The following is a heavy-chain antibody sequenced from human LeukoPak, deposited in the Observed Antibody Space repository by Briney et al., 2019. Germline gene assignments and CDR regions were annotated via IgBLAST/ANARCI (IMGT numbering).Heavy chain of an antibody. CDR1: GYTFTSYD. D-gene: IGHD1-26*01. J-gene: IGHJ4*02. V-gene: IGHV1-8*01. CDR2: MNPNSGNT. Sequence: ASVKVSCKASGYTFTSYDINWVRQATGQGLEWMGWMNPNSGNTGYAQKFQGRVTITADESTSTAYMELSSLRSEDTAVYYCATYSGSYYYCNYWGQGTLVTVSS. CDR3: ATYSGSYYYCNY.